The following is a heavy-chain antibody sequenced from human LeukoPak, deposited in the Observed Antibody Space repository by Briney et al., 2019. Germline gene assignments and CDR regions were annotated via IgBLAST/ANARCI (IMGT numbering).Heavy chain of an antibody. Sequence: SETLSLTCTVSGGSISSYYWSWIRQPPGKGLEWIGEINHSGSTNYNPSLKSRVTISVDTSKNQFSLKLSSVTAADTAVYYCARAWGSSRILTGKIIFDYWGQGTLVTVSS. V-gene: IGHV4-59*01. CDR2: INHSGST. J-gene: IGHJ4*02. CDR1: GGSISSYY. CDR3: ARAWGSSRILTGKIIFDY. D-gene: IGHD3-9*01.